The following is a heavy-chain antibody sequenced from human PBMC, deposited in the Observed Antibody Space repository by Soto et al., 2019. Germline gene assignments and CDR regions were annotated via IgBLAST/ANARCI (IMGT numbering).Heavy chain of an antibody. CDR3: AKSAYWGCTNGVCSAGNFDY. CDR1: GFTFSSYA. D-gene: IGHD2-8*01. V-gene: IGHV3-23*01. Sequence: EVQLLESGGGLVQPGGSLRLSCAASGFTFSSYAMSWVRQAPGKGLEWVSAISGSGGSTYYADSVKGRFTISRDNSKNTLYLQMNSLRAEDTAVYYCAKSAYWGCTNGVCSAGNFDYWGQGTLVTVSS. J-gene: IGHJ4*02. CDR2: ISGSGGST.